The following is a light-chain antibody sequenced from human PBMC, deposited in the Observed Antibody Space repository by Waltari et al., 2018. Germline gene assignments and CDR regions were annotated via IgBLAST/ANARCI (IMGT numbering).Light chain of an antibody. CDR2: TAF. V-gene: IGKV1-5*03. CDR1: QSISSW. CDR3: QQYSSYFRT. Sequence: DIQMTKSPSTLSASVGDRVTITCRASQSISSWLAGYQQKPGKAPKILIYTAFSSLDWVPSRFSGIGSGTEFTLTISSLQPDDFATYYCQQYSSYFRTFCQGTKVEIK. J-gene: IGKJ1*01.